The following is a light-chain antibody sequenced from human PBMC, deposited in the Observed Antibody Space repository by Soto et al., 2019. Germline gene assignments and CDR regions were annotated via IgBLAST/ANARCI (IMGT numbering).Light chain of an antibody. CDR3: PSYDSSLSGLV. CDR1: SSNIGAGYD. Sequence: QSALTQPPSVSGAPGQRVTISCTGSSSNIGAGYDVHWYQQLPGTAPKLLIYGNSNRPSGVPDRFSGSKSGTSASLAITGLQAEDEADYYCPSYDSSLSGLVFGTGTKVTVL. J-gene: IGLJ1*01. CDR2: GNS. V-gene: IGLV1-40*01.